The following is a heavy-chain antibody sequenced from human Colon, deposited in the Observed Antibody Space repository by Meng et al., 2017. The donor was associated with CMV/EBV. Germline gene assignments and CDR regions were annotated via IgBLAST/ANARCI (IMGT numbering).Heavy chain of an antibody. CDR1: GFIFEDYA. CDR2: ISWNGDRI. J-gene: IGHJ5*02. Sequence: SLKISCVVSGFIFEDYAMHWVRLVPGKGLDWVSGISWNGDRIDYGDSVKGRFTISRDNAKSSLYLQMNNLQVEDTAVYYCARGLGTPTWGQGTLVTVS. CDR3: ARGLGTPT. V-gene: IGHV3-9*01. D-gene: IGHD1-7*01.